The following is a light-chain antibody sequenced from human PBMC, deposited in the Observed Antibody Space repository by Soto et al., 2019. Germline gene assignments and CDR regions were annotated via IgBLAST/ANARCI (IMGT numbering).Light chain of an antibody. CDR1: SGSIASNY. J-gene: IGLJ3*02. Sequence: NFMLTQPHSVSESPGKTVIISCTRSSGSIASNYVQWYQQRPGSSPPTVIYDDNQRPSGFHDRFSGSIDSSSNSASLTLSGLENEDDADYYCQSYDATNQVFGGGTKLTVL. V-gene: IGLV6-57*01. CDR3: QSYDATNQV. CDR2: DDN.